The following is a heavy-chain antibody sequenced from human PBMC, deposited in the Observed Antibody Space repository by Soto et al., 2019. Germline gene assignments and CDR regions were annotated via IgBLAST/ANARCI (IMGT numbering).Heavy chain of an antibody. CDR2: ISSSSSTI. J-gene: IGHJ4*02. V-gene: IGHV3-48*02. CDR1: GFTFSSYS. CDR3: AGAADSSSWYGGIWGY. Sequence: GGSLRLSCAASGFTFSSYSMNWVRQAPGKGLEWVSYISSSSSTIYYADSVKGRFTISRDNAKNSLYLQMNSLRDEDTAVYYCAGAADSSSWYGGIWGYWGQGTLVTVSS. D-gene: IGHD6-13*01.